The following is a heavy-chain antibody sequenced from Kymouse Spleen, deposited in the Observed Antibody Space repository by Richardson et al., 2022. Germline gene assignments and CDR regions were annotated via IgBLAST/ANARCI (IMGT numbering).Heavy chain of an antibody. CDR1: GGSFSGYY. V-gene: IGHV4-34*01. J-gene: IGHJ6*02. D-gene: IGHD6-19*01. CDR2: INHSGST. CDR3: ARARVAGPSLLLLLRYGR. Sequence: QVQLQQWGAGLLKPSETLSLTCAVYGGSFSGYYWSWIRQPPGKGLEWIGEINHSGSTNYNPSLKSRVTISVDTSKNQFSLKLSSVTAADTAVYYCARARVAGPSLLLLLRYGRLGPRDHGHRLL.